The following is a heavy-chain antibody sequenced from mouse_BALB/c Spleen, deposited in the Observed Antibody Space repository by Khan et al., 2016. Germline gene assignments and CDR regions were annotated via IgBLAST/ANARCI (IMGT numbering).Heavy chain of an antibody. Sequence: EVQLVESGPGLVKPSQSLSLTCTVTGYSITSDYAWNWIRQFPGNKLEWMGYISYSGSTSYKPSLKSRISITRDTSKNKFFLQLNSVTTEDTATXYCARYYYGSSYFDYWGQGTTLTVSS. V-gene: IGHV3-2*02. J-gene: IGHJ2*01. CDR2: ISYSGST. D-gene: IGHD1-1*01. CDR1: GYSITSDYA. CDR3: ARYYYGSSYFDY.